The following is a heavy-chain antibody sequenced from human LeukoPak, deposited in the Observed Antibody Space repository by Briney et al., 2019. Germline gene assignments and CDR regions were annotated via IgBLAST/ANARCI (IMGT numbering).Heavy chain of an antibody. V-gene: IGHV1-2*02. CDR1: GYTFSHYY. CDR2: MNPKNGGT. D-gene: IGHD2-2*01. CDR3: ARCSVVVPAAINWFDP. Sequence: GASVKVSCKASGYTFSHYYMHWVRQAPGQGLEWMGWMNPKNGGTNYAQKFQGRVIMTRDTSISTACMELSRLTSDDTAVYYCARCSVVVPAAINWFDPWGQGTLVTVSS. J-gene: IGHJ5*02.